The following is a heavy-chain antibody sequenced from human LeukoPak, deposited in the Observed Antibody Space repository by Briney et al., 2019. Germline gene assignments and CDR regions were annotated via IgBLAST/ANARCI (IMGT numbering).Heavy chain of an antibody. J-gene: IGHJ4*02. CDR1: GFTFSSYG. CDR3: AKSTKSYPDY. Sequence: GGSLRLSCAASGFTFSSYGMPWVRQAPGKGLEWVAVISYDGSNKYYADSVKVRFTISRDNSKNTLYLQMNSLRAEDTAVYYCAKSTKSYPDYWGQGTLVTVSS. CDR2: ISYDGSNK. V-gene: IGHV3-30*18. D-gene: IGHD2-2*01.